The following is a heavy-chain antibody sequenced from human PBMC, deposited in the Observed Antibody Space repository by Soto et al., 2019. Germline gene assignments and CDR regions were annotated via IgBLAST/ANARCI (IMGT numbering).Heavy chain of an antibody. CDR2: IYPGDSDT. J-gene: IGHJ6*02. V-gene: IGHV5-51*01. CDR1: GYSFTSYW. Sequence: GESLKISCKGSGYSFTSYWIGWVRQMPGKGLEWMGIIYPGDSDTRYSPSFQGQVTISADKSISTAYLQWSSLKASDTAMYCCATTSIAAPGDYYGMDVWGQGTTVTVSS. D-gene: IGHD6-6*01. CDR3: ATTSIAAPGDYYGMDV.